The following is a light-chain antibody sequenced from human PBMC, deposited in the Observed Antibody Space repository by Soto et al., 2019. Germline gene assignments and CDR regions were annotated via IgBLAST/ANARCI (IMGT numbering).Light chain of an antibody. CDR3: QQYGSSRT. Sequence: EIVLTQSPGTLSLSPGERATLSCRASQSVSSSYLAWYQQKPGQAPRLLIYDASKRITGIPARFSGSGSGTDFTLTISRLEPEDFAVYYCQQYGSSRTFGQGTKVDI. J-gene: IGKJ1*01. V-gene: IGKV3-20*01. CDR2: DAS. CDR1: QSVSSSY.